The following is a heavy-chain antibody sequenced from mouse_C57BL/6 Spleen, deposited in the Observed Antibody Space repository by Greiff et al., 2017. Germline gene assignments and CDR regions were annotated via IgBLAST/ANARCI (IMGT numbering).Heavy chain of an antibody. V-gene: IGHV5-9-1*02. D-gene: IGHD2-10*01. CDR1: GFTFSSYA. J-gene: IGHJ3*01. CDR3: TRVSLLSKAWFAY. CDR2: ISSGGDYT. Sequence: EVMLVESGEGLVKPGGSLKLSCAASGFTFSSYAMSWVRQTPETRLEWVAYISSGGDYTYYADTVKGRFTISRDTARNTLYLQMSSLKSEDTAMYYGTRVSLLSKAWFAYWGQGTLVTVSA.